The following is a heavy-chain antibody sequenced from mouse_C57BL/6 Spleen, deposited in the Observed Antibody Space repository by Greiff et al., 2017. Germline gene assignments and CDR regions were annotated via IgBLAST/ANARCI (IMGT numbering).Heavy chain of an antibody. D-gene: IGHD3-2*02. J-gene: IGHJ4*01. CDR2: IWTGGGT. V-gene: IGHV2-9-1*01. CDR3: ARNWGSGYVDYYAMDY. CDR1: GFSLTSYA. Sequence: QVQLQQSGPGLVAPSQSLSITCTVSGFSLTSYAISWVRQPPGKGLEWLGVIWTGGGTNYNSALKSRLSISKDNSKSQVFLKMNSLQTDDTARYYCARNWGSGYVDYYAMDYWGQGTSVTVSS.